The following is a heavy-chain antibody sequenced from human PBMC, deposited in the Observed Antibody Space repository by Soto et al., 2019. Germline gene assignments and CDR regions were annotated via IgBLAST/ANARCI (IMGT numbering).Heavy chain of an antibody. CDR2: IYSDGTT. Sequence: TSETLSLTCIVSGGSISGYYWSWIRQPAGNELEWIGRIYSDGTTNYNPSLKGRGTMSVDTSKKQISLKLTSVTAADTAMYYCVRDRGYRSGSFGSWGQGVLVTVSS. J-gene: IGHJ5*02. CDR3: VRDRGYRSGSFGS. CDR1: GGSISGYY. V-gene: IGHV4-4*07. D-gene: IGHD5-18*01.